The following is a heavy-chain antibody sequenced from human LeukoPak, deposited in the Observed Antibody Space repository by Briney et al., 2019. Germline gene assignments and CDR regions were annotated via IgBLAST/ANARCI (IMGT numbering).Heavy chain of an antibody. Sequence: SETLSLTCTVSGGSITSYYWSWIRQPAGKGLEWIGRIYTSGSTNYNPSLKSRVTISVDTSKNQFSLKLSSVTAADTAVYYCARAIRQYGYYYGMDVWGQGTTVTVSS. CDR3: ARAIRQYGYYYGMDV. J-gene: IGHJ6*02. V-gene: IGHV4-4*07. D-gene: IGHD2/OR15-2a*01. CDR1: GGSITSYY. CDR2: IYTSGST.